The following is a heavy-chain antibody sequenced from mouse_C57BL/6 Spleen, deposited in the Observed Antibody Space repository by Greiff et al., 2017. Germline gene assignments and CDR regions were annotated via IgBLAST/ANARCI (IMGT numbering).Heavy chain of an antibody. CDR1: GYAFSSSW. CDR3: ARKGSWNWYFDV. V-gene: IGHV1-82*01. J-gene: IGHJ1*03. CDR2: IYPGDGDT. Sequence: QVQLKESGPELVKPGASVKISCKASGYAFSSSWMNWVKQRPGKGLEWIGRIYPGDGDTNYNGKFKGKATLTADKASSTAYMQLSSLTSEDSAVYFCARKGSWNWYFDVWGTGTTVTVSS.